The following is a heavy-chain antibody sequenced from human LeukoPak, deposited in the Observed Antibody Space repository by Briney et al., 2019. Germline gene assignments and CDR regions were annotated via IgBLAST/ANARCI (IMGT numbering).Heavy chain of an antibody. CDR1: GFDFTSYG. J-gene: IGHJ4*02. V-gene: IGHV3-20*04. CDR2: INWNGGST. D-gene: IGHD4-17*01. CDR3: ARGSYGDPGSFDY. Sequence: GGSLRLSCTASGFDFTSYGMSWVRQAPGKGLEWVSGINWNGGSTGYADSVKGRFTISRDNAKNSLYLQMNSLRAEDTALYYCARGSYGDPGSFDYWGQGTLVTVSS.